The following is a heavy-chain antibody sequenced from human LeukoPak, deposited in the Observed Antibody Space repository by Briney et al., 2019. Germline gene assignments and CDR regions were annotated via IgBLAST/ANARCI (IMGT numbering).Heavy chain of an antibody. J-gene: IGHJ4*02. D-gene: IGHD6-13*01. Sequence: ASVKVSCKASGGTFSSYAISWVRQAPGQGLEWMGGIIPIFGTANYAQKFQGRVTITADESTSTAYMELSSLRSEDTAVYYCAGRYSSSWYPYYFDYWGQGTLVTVSS. V-gene: IGHV1-69*13. CDR2: IIPIFGTA. CDR1: GGTFSSYA. CDR3: AGRYSSSWYPYYFDY.